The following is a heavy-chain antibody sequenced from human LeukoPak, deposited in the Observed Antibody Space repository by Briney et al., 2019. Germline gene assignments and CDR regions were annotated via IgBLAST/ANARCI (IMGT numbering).Heavy chain of an antibody. Sequence: GGSLRLSCAASGFTFSSYWMSWVRQAPGKGLEWVANIKQDGSEKYYVDSVKGRFTISRDNAKNSLYLQMNSLRAEDTAVYYCARDYYDYVWGSYRYTLDYWGQGTLVTVSS. CDR1: GFTFSSYW. D-gene: IGHD3-16*02. V-gene: IGHV3-7*01. J-gene: IGHJ4*02. CDR2: IKQDGSEK. CDR3: ARDYYDYVWGSYRYTLDY.